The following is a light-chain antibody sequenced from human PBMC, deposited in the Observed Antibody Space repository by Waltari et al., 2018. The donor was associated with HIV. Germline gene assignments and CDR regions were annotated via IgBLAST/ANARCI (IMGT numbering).Light chain of an antibody. J-gene: IGKJ2*01. V-gene: IGKV3-20*01. CDR3: QLYVDLPTYT. Sequence: IVLTQSPGTLSLSPGERATLSCRASQSVSSKYLAWYQQKPGRAPRLLIYGASSRATGSPDRFTGSGSGTDFTLTISSLEPEDFAVYYCQLYVDLPTYTCGQGTKLEIK. CDR2: GAS. CDR1: QSVSSKY.